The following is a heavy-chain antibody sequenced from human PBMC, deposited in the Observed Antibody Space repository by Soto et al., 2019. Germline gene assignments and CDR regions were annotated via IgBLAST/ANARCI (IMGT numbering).Heavy chain of an antibody. D-gene: IGHD1-1*01. CDR2: MYHSGST. V-gene: IGHV4-30-2*01. Sequence: PSETLSLTCAVSGGSISSGGYSWSWIRQPPGKGLEWIGYMYHSGSTYYNPSFKSRVAMSVDKSKNQFSLKLNSVTAADTALYYCARTGTSGNRFDYWGQGSLVTVS. CDR3: ARTGTSGNRFDY. CDR1: GGSISSGGYS. J-gene: IGHJ4*02.